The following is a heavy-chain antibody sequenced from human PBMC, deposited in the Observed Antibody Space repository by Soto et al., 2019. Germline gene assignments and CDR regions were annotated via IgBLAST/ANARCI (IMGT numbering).Heavy chain of an antibody. J-gene: IGHJ4*02. CDR2: IYHSGST. V-gene: IGHV4-4*02. D-gene: IGHD3-3*01. CDR3: ARGDAYYDFWSGYYPPSVFAY. Sequence: QVQLQESGPGLVKPSGTLSLTCAVSGGSISSSNWWSWVRQPPGKGLAWIGGIYHSGSTNYNPSLESRVTISVAKSKTQFSLKLCSVTAADTAVYYCARGDAYYDFWSGYYPPSVFAYWGQGTLVTVSS. CDR1: GGSISSSNW.